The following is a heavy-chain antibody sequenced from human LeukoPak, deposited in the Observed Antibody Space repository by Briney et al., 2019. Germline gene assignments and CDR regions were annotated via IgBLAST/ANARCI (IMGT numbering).Heavy chain of an antibody. J-gene: IGHJ4*02. Sequence: PSETLSLTCAVYGGSFSGYYWSWIRQPPGKGLEWLGEINHSGSTNYNPSLKSRVTISVDTSKNQFSLKLSSVTAADTAVYYCARTPAAAGTPTHDYWGQGTLVTVSS. CDR1: GGSFSGYY. CDR3: ARTPAAAGTPTHDY. V-gene: IGHV4-34*01. D-gene: IGHD6-13*01. CDR2: INHSGST.